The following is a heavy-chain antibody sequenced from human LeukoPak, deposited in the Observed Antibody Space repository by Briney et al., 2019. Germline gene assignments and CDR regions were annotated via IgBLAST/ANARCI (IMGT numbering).Heavy chain of an antibody. CDR2: IYYSGTT. V-gene: IGHV4-59*01. Sequence: PSETLSLTCTVSGGSISNYYWNWIRQPPGKGLEWIGYIYYSGTTNYNPSLKSRVSMSVDTSKNQFSLKLSSVTAADTAVYYCASRKLGNDYWGQGTLVTVSS. D-gene: IGHD7-27*01. CDR1: GGSISNYY. J-gene: IGHJ4*02. CDR3: ASRKLGNDY.